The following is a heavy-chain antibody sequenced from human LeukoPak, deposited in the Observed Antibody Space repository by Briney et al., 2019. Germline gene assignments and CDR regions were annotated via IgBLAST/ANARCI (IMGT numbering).Heavy chain of an antibody. CDR2: FYTGGST. Sequence: SETLSLTCAVYGGSISSYYWNWIRQSAGRGLEWIGRFYTGGSTNYNPSLKSRVTMSVDTSKNQFSLKLTSVIAADTAVYYCARDALDSSGWFYHGMDVWGQGTTVTVSS. J-gene: IGHJ6*02. CDR3: ARDALDSSGWFYHGMDV. V-gene: IGHV4-4*07. D-gene: IGHD6-19*01. CDR1: GGSISSYY.